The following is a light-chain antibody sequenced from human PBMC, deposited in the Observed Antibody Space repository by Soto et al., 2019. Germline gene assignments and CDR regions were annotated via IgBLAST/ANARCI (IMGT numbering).Light chain of an antibody. J-gene: IGLJ2*01. CDR1: SSDVGGYNY. CDR3: SSYTGSNTDVV. Sequence: QSALTQPASVSGSPGQSITISCTGTSSDVGGYNYVSWYQQHPGKAPKLMIYEVSNRPSGVSNRFSGSKSGNTASLTISGLQAEDEADYYCSSYTGSNTDVVFGGGTKLTVL. V-gene: IGLV2-14*01. CDR2: EVS.